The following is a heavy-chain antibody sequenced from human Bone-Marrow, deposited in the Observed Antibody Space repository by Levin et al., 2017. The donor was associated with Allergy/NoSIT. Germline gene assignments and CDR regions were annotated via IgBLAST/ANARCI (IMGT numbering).Heavy chain of an antibody. Sequence: GESLKISCAASGFTFSSYAMSWVRQAPGKGLEWVSAISGSGGSTYYADSVKGRFTISRDNSKNTLYLQMNSLRAEDTAVYYCAKERLLWFGESDFDYWGQGTLVTVSS. CDR2: ISGSGGST. D-gene: IGHD3-10*01. J-gene: IGHJ4*02. CDR3: AKERLLWFGESDFDY. V-gene: IGHV3-23*01. CDR1: GFTFSSYA.